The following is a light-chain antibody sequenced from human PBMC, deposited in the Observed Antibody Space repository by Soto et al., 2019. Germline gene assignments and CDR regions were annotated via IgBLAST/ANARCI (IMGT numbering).Light chain of an antibody. Sequence: QSVLTQPASVSGSPGQSITISCTGASSDVGGYNSVSWYQQHPGKAPKLIIYEVTNRPSGVSSRFSASKSDTTASRHISGLQDEIEADYYCTSYTQYVIFGSVFESGSKVNGL. CDR1: SSDVGGYNS. CDR3: TSYTQYVIFGSV. J-gene: IGLJ1*01. V-gene: IGLV2-14*01. CDR2: EVT.